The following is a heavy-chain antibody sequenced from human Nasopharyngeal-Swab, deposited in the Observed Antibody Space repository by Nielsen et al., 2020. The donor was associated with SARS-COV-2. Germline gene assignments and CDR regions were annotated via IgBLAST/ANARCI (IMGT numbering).Heavy chain of an antibody. J-gene: IGHJ4*02. CDR2: IYYSGST. Sequence: SETLSLTCTVSGRSVSSGSYYWSWIRQPPGKGLEWIGYIYYSGSTNYNPSLKSRVTISVDTSKNQFSLKLSSVTAADTAVYYCARGGRITIIDYWGQGTLVTVSS. CDR1: GRSVSSGSYY. CDR3: ARGGRITIIDY. V-gene: IGHV4-61*01. D-gene: IGHD3-3*01.